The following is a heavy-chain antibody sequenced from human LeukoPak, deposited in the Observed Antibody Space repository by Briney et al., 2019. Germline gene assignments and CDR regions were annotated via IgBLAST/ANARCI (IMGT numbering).Heavy chain of an antibody. CDR1: GYTFTGYY. CDR2: INPNSGGT. CDR3: ARGLGSERFGEFFDY. Sequence: GASVKVSCKASGYTFTGYYMHWVRQAPGQGLEWMGWINPNSGGTNYAQKFQGRVTMTRDTSISTAYMELSRLRSDDTAVYYCARGLGSERFGEFFDYWGQGTLVTVSS. J-gene: IGHJ4*02. D-gene: IGHD3-10*01. V-gene: IGHV1-2*02.